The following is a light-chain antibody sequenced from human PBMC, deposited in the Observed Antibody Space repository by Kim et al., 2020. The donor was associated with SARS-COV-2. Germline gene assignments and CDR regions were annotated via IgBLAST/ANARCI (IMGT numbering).Light chain of an antibody. CDR1: QTVSNSY. CDR3: QQYGSSPYS. J-gene: IGKJ2*03. V-gene: IGKV3-20*01. CDR2: GAS. Sequence: LSPGERAPLSCRASQTVSNSYLAWYQQKPGQAPRLLIYGASSRATGIPDRFSGSGSGTDFTLTISRLEPEDFAVYYCQQYGSSPYSFGQGTKLEI.